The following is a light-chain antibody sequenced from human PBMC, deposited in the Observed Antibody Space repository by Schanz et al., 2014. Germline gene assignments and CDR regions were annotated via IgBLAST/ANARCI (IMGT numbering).Light chain of an antibody. CDR2: DNS. V-gene: IGLV1-40*01. CDR1: SSNIGAGYG. Sequence: QSVLTQPPSVSGAPGQRVTISCTGSSSNIGAGYGVHWYQQFPGTAPKLLIYDNSRRPSGVPDRFSGSKSGTSGTLAITGLQAEDEADYYCQSYDRSLSGSVFGGGTKLTVL. CDR3: QSYDRSLSGSV. J-gene: IGLJ3*02.